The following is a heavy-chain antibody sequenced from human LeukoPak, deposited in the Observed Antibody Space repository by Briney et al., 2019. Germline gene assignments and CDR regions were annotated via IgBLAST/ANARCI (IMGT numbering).Heavy chain of an antibody. CDR3: ARAGYCSSTSCKGGGFDY. CDR2: INAGNGNT. Sequence: GASVKVSCKASGYTFTSYAMHWVRQAPGQRLEWMGWINAGNGNTKYSQKFQGRVTITRDTSASTAYMELSSLRSEDTAVYYCARAGYCSSTSCKGGGFDYWGQGTLVTVSS. J-gene: IGHJ4*02. CDR1: GYTFTSYA. D-gene: IGHD2-2*01. V-gene: IGHV1-3*01.